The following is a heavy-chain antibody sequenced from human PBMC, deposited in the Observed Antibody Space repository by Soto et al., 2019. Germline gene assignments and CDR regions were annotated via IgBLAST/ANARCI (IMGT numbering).Heavy chain of an antibody. CDR3: ARVDTGYSGYVDY. J-gene: IGHJ4*02. D-gene: IGHD5-12*01. V-gene: IGHV3-21*01. CDR1: GFTFSSYS. CDR2: ISSSSSYI. Sequence: PGGSLRLSCAASGFTFSSYSMNWVRQAPGKGLEWVSSISSSSSYIYYADSVKGRFTISRDNAKNSLYLQMNSLRAEDTAVYYCARVDTGYSGYVDYWGQGTLVTVSS.